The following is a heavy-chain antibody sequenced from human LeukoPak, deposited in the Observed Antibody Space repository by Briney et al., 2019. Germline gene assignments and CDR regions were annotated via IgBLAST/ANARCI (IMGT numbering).Heavy chain of an antibody. D-gene: IGHD2-21*01. CDR3: ARRDCGGDCSYDY. J-gene: IGHJ4*02. Sequence: SETLSLTCAVSGYCISSGYYWGWIRQPPGKGLEWIGSIYHSGSTYYNPSLKSRVTISVDTSKNQFSLKLSSVTAADTAVYYCARRDCGGDCSYDYWGQGTLVTVAS. V-gene: IGHV4-38-2*01. CDR1: GYCISSGYY. CDR2: IYHSGST.